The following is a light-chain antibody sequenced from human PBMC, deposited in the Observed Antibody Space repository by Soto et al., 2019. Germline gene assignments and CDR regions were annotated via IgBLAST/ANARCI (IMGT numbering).Light chain of an antibody. CDR3: QQSASSVVYT. CDR2: TAS. CDR1: QNIDTH. J-gene: IGKJ2*01. V-gene: IGKV1-39*01. Sequence: DIQMTQSPPSLSASVGDRVTITCRASQNIDTHLNWYQQKPGKAPTVLIYTASTLQIGVPSRFSGSGSGTEFTLTISSLQPEDSASYYCQQSASSVVYTFGLGTKLEIK.